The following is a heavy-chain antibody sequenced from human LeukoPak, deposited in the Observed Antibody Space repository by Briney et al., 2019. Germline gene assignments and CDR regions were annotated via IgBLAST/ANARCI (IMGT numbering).Heavy chain of an antibody. J-gene: IGHJ4*02. CDR2: IKQDGSEK. CDR3: ARDTAGYYYDSSGTIDY. Sequence: GGSLRLSCAASGFTFSSYSMNWVRQAPGKGLEWVANIKQDGSEKYYVDSVKGRFTISRDNAKNSLYLQMNSLRAEDTAVYYCARDTAGYYYDSSGTIDYWGQGTLVTVSS. D-gene: IGHD3-22*01. CDR1: GFTFSSYS. V-gene: IGHV3-7*01.